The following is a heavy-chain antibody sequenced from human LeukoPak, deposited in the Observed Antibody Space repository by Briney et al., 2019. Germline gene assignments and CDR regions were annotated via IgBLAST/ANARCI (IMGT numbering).Heavy chain of an antibody. V-gene: IGHV4-34*01. CDR2: INHSGST. CDR1: GGSFSGYY. D-gene: IGHD2-2*01. CDR3: ASSIVVVPAAIRAWFDT. Sequence: SQTLSLTCAVYGGSFSGYYWSWIRQPPGKGLGWIGEINHSGSTNYNPSLKSRVTISVDTSKNQFSLKLSSVTAADTAVYYCASSIVVVPAAIRAWFDTWGQGTLVTVSS. J-gene: IGHJ5*02.